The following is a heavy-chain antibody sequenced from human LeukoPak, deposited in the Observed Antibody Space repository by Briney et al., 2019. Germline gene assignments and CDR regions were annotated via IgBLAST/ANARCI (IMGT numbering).Heavy chain of an antibody. CDR1: GYTFTSQW. D-gene: IGHD5-24*01. J-gene: IGHJ5*01. Sequence: GESLKISCKGYGYTFTSQWSGWVRQMPGKGLEWRGIVFPRDSDTRYSPSFQGRVTISVDKSINSAYLQWTSLKASDTAIYYCARLNGYIDSWGQGTQLTVSS. CDR2: VFPRDSDT. V-gene: IGHV5-51*01. CDR3: ARLNGYIDS.